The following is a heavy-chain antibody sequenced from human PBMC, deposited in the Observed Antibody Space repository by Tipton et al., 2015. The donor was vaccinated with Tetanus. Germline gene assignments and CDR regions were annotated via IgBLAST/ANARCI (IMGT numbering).Heavy chain of an antibody. D-gene: IGHD6-6*01. V-gene: IGHV4-31*03. J-gene: IGHJ5*02. CDR1: DESISSSSYY. Sequence: TLSLTCTVSDESISSSSYYWGWIRQFPGRGLEWIGYIYYSGDTFYNPSLKGRVAMSVDTSKNQFSLNLSSVTAADTAIYYCARDQGGGRVVRLNWFDPWGQGTLVTVSS. CDR3: ARDQGGGRVVRLNWFDP. CDR2: IYYSGDT.